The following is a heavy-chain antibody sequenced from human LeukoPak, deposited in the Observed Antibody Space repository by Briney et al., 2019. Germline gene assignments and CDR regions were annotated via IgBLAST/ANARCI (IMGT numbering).Heavy chain of an antibody. CDR1: GFTFSNYA. D-gene: IGHD2-2*02. CDR2: IGATGDRT. Sequence: PGGSLRLSCAASGFTFSNYAMNWVRQAPGKGLEWVSGIGATGDRTYYADAVKGRFTISRDDSKNTLYLQMSSLRADDTAIYYCATTCTTTSCYTPAYWGQGTLVTVSS. J-gene: IGHJ4*02. V-gene: IGHV3-23*01. CDR3: ATTCTTTSCYTPAY.